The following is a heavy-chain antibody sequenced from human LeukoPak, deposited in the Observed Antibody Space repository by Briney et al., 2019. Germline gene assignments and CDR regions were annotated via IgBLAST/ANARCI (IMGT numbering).Heavy chain of an antibody. CDR2: VNPNSGGA. Sequence: ASVKVSCKPSGYTFTAYFIHWVRQAPEQGLEWMGCVNPNSGGANYAQKFQGRVTMTRDTSISTAYMDLSSLRSDDTAVYYCARDTSNNYGKLIDSWGQGTLVTVSS. CDR1: GYTFTAYF. CDR3: ARDTSNNYGKLIDS. D-gene: IGHD5-18*01. V-gene: IGHV1-2*02. J-gene: IGHJ4*02.